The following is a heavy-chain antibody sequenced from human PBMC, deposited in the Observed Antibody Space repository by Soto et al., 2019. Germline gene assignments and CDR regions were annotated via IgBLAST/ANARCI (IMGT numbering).Heavy chain of an antibody. D-gene: IGHD1-26*01. CDR3: ARVRWEGMGGTDY. CDR2: IYYSGST. V-gene: IGHV4-59*01. J-gene: IGHJ4*02. CDR1: GGTNSSYY. Sequence: PSETLSLTCPVSGGTNSSYYWSWIRQPPGKGLEWIGYIYYSGSTNYNPSLKSRVTISVDRSKNQLSLKLSSVTAAYTAVYYCARVRWEGMGGTDYWGQG.